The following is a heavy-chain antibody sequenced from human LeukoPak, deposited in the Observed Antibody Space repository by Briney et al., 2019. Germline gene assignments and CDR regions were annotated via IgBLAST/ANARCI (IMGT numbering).Heavy chain of an antibody. J-gene: IGHJ4*02. CDR2: MNPNSGNT. D-gene: IGHD3-10*01. V-gene: IGHV1-8*01. CDR1: GYTFTSYD. Sequence: ASLKVSCKASGYTFTSYDINWARQATGQRLEWMGWMNPNSGNTGYAQKFQGRVTMTRNTSISTAYMELSSLRSEDTAVYYCARGRVVRGVITKRRPDYWGQGTLVSVSS. CDR3: ARGRVVRGVITKRRPDY.